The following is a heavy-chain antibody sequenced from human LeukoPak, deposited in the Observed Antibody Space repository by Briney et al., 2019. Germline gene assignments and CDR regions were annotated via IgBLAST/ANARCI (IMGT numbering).Heavy chain of an antibody. Sequence: GGSLRLSCAASGFTFITYEMNWVRQAPGKGLEWVSYISSSGSTKYYADSVKGRFTISRDNSKNTLYLQMNSLRAEDTAVYYCAKVTYDSSGYYYAGHFDYWGQGTLVTVSS. V-gene: IGHV3-48*03. CDR2: ISSSGSTK. D-gene: IGHD3-22*01. CDR3: AKVTYDSSGYYYAGHFDY. CDR1: GFTFITYE. J-gene: IGHJ4*02.